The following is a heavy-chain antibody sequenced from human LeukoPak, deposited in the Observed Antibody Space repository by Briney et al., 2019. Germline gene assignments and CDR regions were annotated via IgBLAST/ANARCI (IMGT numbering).Heavy chain of an antibody. D-gene: IGHD6-13*01. CDR1: GFTFSSYA. J-gene: IGHJ4*02. V-gene: IGHV3-23*01. Sequence: SGGSLRLSCAASGFTFSSYAMSWVRQARGKGLEWVSAISGSGGSTYYADSVKGRFTISRDNSKNTLYLQMNSLRAEDTAVYYCAKVDWAVAGLAYWGQGTLVTVSS. CDR2: ISGSGGST. CDR3: AKVDWAVAGLAY.